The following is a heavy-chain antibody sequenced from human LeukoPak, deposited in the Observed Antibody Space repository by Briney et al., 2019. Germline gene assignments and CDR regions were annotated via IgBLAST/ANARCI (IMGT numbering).Heavy chain of an antibody. CDR3: ARSTWSDH. V-gene: IGHV3-74*01. CDR1: GFSFSSYD. CDR2: INTDESTA. J-gene: IGHJ5*02. Sequence: PGGSLSLPCAASGFSFSSYDMHWVCQVPGKGLVWVSRINTDESTASYADSVKGRFTISRDNAKNTLYLQMNSLRGEDTAVYYCARSTWSDHWGHRDLCTVSS.